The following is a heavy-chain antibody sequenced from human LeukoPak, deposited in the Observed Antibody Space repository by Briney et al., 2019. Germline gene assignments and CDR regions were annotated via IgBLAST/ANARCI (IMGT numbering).Heavy chain of an antibody. CDR1: GFTFSDYY. Sequence: GGSLRLSCAASGFTFSDYYMSWIRQAPGKGLEWVSYISSSGSTIYYADSVKGRFTISRDNAKNSLYLQTYSLRAEDTAVYYCAPDITTVTTDYWGQGTLVTVSS. J-gene: IGHJ4*02. CDR3: APDITTVTTDY. V-gene: IGHV3-11*04. CDR2: ISSSGSTI. D-gene: IGHD4-11*01.